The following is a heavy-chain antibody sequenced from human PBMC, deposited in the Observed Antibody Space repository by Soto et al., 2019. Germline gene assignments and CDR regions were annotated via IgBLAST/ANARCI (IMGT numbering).Heavy chain of an antibody. CDR1: GYTFTSYA. Sequence: ASVKVSCKASGYTFTSYAMHWVRQAPGQRLEWMGWINAGNGNTKYSQKFQGRVTITRDTSASTACMELSSLRSEDTAVYYCASTGITGTTAEWGTLTNWLDPWGQGTLVTVSS. V-gene: IGHV1-3*01. CDR2: INAGNGNT. CDR3: ASTGITGTTAEWGTLTNWLDP. J-gene: IGHJ5*02. D-gene: IGHD1-7*01.